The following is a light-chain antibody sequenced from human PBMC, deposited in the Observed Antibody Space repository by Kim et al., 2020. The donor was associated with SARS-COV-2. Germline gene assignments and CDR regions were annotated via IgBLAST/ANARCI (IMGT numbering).Light chain of an antibody. V-gene: IGLV4-69*01. CDR3: QSWGTGIG. CDR2: LNSDGSH. Sequence: QPVLTQSPSASASLGASVKLTCTLSSGHSSYAIAWHQQQPEKGPRYLMKLNSDGSHSKGDGIPDRFSGSSSGAERYLTIPSLQSEDEADYYCQSWGTGIGFGGGTKLTVL. CDR1: SGHSSYA. J-gene: IGLJ3*02.